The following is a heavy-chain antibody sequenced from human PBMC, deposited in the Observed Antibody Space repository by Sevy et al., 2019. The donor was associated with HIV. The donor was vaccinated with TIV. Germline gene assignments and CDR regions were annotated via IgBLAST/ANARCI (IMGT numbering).Heavy chain of an antibody. V-gene: IGHV3-74*01. J-gene: IGHJ6*02. CDR1: GFISSPYW. D-gene: IGHD2-2*01. CDR3: ARGSTVRGYCSSTSCYPAYYGMDV. CDR2: INPDGSIT. Sequence: GGSLRLSCTASGFISSPYWMHWVRQAPGKGLVWVSRINPDGSITSYADAVKGRFTISRDNAKNTLYLQMNSLRAEDTAVYYCARGSTVRGYCSSTSCYPAYYGMDVWGQGTTVTVSS.